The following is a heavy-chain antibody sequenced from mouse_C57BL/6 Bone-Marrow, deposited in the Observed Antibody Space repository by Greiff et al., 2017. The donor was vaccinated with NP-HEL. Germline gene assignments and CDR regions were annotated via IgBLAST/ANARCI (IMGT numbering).Heavy chain of an antibody. CDR2: ISSGGSYT. J-gene: IGHJ4*01. D-gene: IGHD2-1*01. CDR1: GFTFSSYG. V-gene: IGHV5-6*02. CDR3: ATLYYGNYDAMDY. Sequence: EVKLVESGGDLVKPGGSLKLSCAASGFTFSSYGMSWVRQTPDKRLEWVATISSGGSYTNYPDSVKGRFTISRDNATNTLYLQMSSLKSEDTAMYSCATLYYGNYDAMDYWGQGTSVTVSS.